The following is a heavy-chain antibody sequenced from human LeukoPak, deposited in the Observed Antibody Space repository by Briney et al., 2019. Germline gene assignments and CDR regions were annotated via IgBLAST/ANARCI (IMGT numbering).Heavy chain of an antibody. Sequence: SETLSLTCGVSGYSISSGYYWGWIRQSPGKGLEWIGSIFHSGKTYYNLSLKSRVTISVDTSKNQFSLKLSSVTAADTAVYYCARLRIAAAGGEVWFDPWGQGTLVTVSS. D-gene: IGHD6-13*01. CDR3: ARLRIAAAGGEVWFDP. CDR2: IFHSGKT. V-gene: IGHV4-38-2*01. CDR1: GYSISSGYY. J-gene: IGHJ5*02.